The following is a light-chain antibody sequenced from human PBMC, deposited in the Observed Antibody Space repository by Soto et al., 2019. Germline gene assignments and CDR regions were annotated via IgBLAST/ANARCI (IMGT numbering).Light chain of an antibody. CDR2: GAS. CDR1: ESVSDNY. J-gene: IGKJ4*01. CDR3: QQYGSSPLP. V-gene: IGKV3-20*01. Sequence: EIVLTQSPGTLSLSPGERATLSCRASESVSDNYLAWYQPRSGQAPRLVIYGASSRDSAVPDRFSGSGSGADFTLTISRLEPEDFAVYYCQQYGSSPLPFGGGTKVEIK.